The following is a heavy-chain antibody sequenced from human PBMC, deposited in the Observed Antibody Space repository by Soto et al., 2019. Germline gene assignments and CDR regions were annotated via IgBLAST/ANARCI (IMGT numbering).Heavy chain of an antibody. D-gene: IGHD4-17*01. V-gene: IGHV1-69*13. CDR3: ARDGDYGDYRYYYYGMDV. CDR2: IIPIFGTA. CDR1: GGTFSSYA. Sequence: AASVKVSCKASGGTFSSYAISWVRQAPGQGLEWMGGIIPIFGTANYAQKFQGRVTITADESTSTAYMELSSLRSEDTAVYYCARDGDYGDYRYYYYGMDVWGQGTTVTV. J-gene: IGHJ6*02.